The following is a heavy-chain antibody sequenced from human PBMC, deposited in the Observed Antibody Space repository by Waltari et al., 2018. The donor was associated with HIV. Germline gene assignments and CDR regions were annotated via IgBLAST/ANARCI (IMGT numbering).Heavy chain of an antibody. CDR1: GGSISSYY. CDR2: IYYSGRT. J-gene: IGHJ4*02. CDR3: AGRRDYYFDY. Sequence: VQLQESGPGLVKPSETLSLTCTVSGGSISSYYWSWIRQPPGKGLECIGYIYYSGRTNYNPSLKSRVTISVDTSKNQFSLRLSSVTAADTAVYYCAGRRDYYFDYWGQGTLVSVSS. V-gene: IGHV4-59*08.